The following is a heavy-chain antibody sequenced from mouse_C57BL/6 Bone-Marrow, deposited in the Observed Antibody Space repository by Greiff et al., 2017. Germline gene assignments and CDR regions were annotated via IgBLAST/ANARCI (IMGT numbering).Heavy chain of an antibody. CDR1: GFTFSDDY. J-gene: IGHJ2*01. V-gene: IGHV5-16*01. CDR3: ARDAGPFAY. CDR2: INYDGSST. Sequence: EVKLMESEGGLVQPGSSMKLSCTASGFTFSDDYMAWVRQVPEKGLEWVANINYDGSSTYYLDSLKSRFIISRDNAKNMLYLQMSSLTSEDTATYYCARDAGPFAYWGQGTTLTVSA.